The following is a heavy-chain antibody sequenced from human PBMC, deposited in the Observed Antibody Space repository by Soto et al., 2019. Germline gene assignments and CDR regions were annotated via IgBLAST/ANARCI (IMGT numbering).Heavy chain of an antibody. V-gene: IGHV1-69*06. CDR1: GGTFSSYA. Sequence: SVKVSCMASGGTFSSYAISWVRQAPGQGLEWMGGIIPIFGTANYAQKFQGRVTITADKSTSTAYMELSSVRSEDTAVYYCARGEALGYCSGGSCYFDYWGQGTLVTVSS. D-gene: IGHD2-15*01. CDR2: IIPIFGTA. J-gene: IGHJ4*02. CDR3: ARGEALGYCSGGSCYFDY.